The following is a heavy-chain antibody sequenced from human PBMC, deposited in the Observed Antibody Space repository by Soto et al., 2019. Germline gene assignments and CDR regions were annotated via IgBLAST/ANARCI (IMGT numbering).Heavy chain of an antibody. CDR1: ADTFTSYH. CDR2: INPNGGST. CDR3: ARAPSHSGYNWNDVLDDVLSYGMDV. V-gene: IGHV1-46*01. D-gene: IGHD1-20*01. Sequence: GASVKVSCKAPADTFTSYHIHWVRQAPGHGLEWMGTINPNGGSTRFAQTIQGRITMTTDTSTSTVYMELRSLRSEDTAVYYCARAPSHSGYNWNDVLDDVLSYGMDVWGQGTTVTVSS. J-gene: IGHJ6*02.